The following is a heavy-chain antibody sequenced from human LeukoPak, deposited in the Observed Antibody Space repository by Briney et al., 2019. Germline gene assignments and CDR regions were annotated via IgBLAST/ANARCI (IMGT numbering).Heavy chain of an antibody. CDR3: ARAPPGYSYGSD. J-gene: IGHJ4*02. D-gene: IGHD5-18*01. V-gene: IGHV3-7*03. CDR1: GFTFSSYW. CDR2: INQDGSVK. Sequence: GGSLRLSCAASGFTFSSYWMSWVRQAPGKGLEWVANINQDGSVKYYVDSMKGRFTISRDNAKNSLYLEMNSLRAEDTAVYYCARAPPGYSYGSDWGQGTLVTVSS.